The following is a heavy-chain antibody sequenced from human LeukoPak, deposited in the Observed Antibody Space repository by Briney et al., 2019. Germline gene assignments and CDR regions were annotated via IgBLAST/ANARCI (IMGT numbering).Heavy chain of an antibody. J-gene: IGHJ4*02. Sequence: GASVKVCCKVSGYTLTELSMHWVRQAPGKGLGWMRGFDPEDGETIYAQKFQGRVTMTEDTSTDTAYMELSSLRSEDTAVYYCARDLMAGVWGSYHYLHYWGQGTLVTVSS. V-gene: IGHV1-24*01. D-gene: IGHD3-16*02. CDR3: ARDLMAGVWGSYHYLHY. CDR2: FDPEDGET. CDR1: GYTLTELS.